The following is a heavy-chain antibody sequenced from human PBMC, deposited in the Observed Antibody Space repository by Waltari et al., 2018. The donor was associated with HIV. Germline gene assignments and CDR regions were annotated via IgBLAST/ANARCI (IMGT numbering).Heavy chain of an antibody. V-gene: IGHV3-23*01. CDR1: GFTFSSYA. Sequence: EVQLLESGGGLVQPGGSLRLSCAASGFTFSSYAMSWVRQAPGKGLEWVSAISGSGGSTYYADSGKCRFTISRDNSKNTLYLQMNSLRAEDTAVYYCANEFTYYDFWSGYYGMDVWAKGPRSPSP. CDR2: ISGSGGST. CDR3: ANEFTYYDFWSGYYGMDV. D-gene: IGHD3-3*01. J-gene: IGHJ6*02.